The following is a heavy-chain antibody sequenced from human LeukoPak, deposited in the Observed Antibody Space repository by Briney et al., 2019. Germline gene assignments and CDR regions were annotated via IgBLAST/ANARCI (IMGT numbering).Heavy chain of an antibody. CDR1: GFPFSSYS. CDR2: LSYDGSIK. D-gene: IGHD6-13*01. V-gene: IGHV3-30*01. CDR3: ARGVSTWYRIDY. J-gene: IGHJ4*02. Sequence: GGSLRLSCVASGFPFSSYSFHWVRQAPGKGLEWVALLSYDGSIKHYADSVKGRFTLSRDNSKSSVYLQMDSLEADDTAVYYCARGVSTWYRIDYWGQGTLVTVSS.